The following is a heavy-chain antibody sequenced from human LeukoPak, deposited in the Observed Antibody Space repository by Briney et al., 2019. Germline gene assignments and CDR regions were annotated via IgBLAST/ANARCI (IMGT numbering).Heavy chain of an antibody. J-gene: IGHJ3*02. D-gene: IGHD5-18*01. CDR3: TTEGYTYGYHAFDI. CDR2: VKRKTDGGTT. CDR1: EFTFGNAW. Sequence: GGSLRLPCAASEFTFGNAWMSWVRQAPGKGLEWVGRVKRKTDGGTTDYAASVKGRFTISRDDSKNTLYLQMNSLKTEDAAVYYCTTEGYTYGYHAFDIWGQGTMVTVSS. V-gene: IGHV3-15*01.